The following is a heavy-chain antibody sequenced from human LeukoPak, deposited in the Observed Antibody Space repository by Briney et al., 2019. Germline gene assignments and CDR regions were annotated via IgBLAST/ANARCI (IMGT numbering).Heavy chain of an antibody. D-gene: IGHD6-19*01. CDR1: GFTFSSYG. CDR2: IRYDGSNK. J-gene: IGHJ4*02. CDR3: AKTIAVVGRDFDY. V-gene: IGHV3-30*02. Sequence: GGSLRLSCAASGFTFSSYGMHWVRQAPGKGLEWVAFIRYDGSNKYYADSVKGRFTISRDNSKNTLYLQMNSLRAEDTAVYYCAKTIAVVGRDFDYWGQGTLVTVSS.